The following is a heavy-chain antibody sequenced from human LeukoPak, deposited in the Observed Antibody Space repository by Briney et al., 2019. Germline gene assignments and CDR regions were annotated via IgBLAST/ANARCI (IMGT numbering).Heavy chain of an antibody. CDR2: ISSSLSYI. D-gene: IGHD4/OR15-4a*01. J-gene: IGHJ4*02. V-gene: IGHV3-21*04. CDR3: ARRAGAYSHPYDY. Sequence: KPGGSLRLSCAASGFTFSSYSMNWVRQAPGKGLEWVSSISSSLSYIYYADSVKGRFTISRDNSKNTLYLQMNSLRAEDTAVYYCARRAGAYSHPYDYWGQGTLVTVSS. CDR1: GFTFSSYS.